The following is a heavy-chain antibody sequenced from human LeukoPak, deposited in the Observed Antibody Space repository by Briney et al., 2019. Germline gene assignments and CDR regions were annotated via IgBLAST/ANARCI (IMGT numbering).Heavy chain of an antibody. D-gene: IGHD4-23*01. CDR1: AFTLSSNH. CDR2: IYSGDRT. CDR3: ARDQVYSGSPRYWYFDL. Sequence: GGSLRLSCAASAFTLSSNHMGWVRQAPGKGLEWVSVIYSGDRTYYGDSVRGRITVSRDSSNNMLYRQMNSLRPENKAVYYCARDQVYSGSPRYWYFDLWGGGTLVTVAS. V-gene: IGHV3-53*01. J-gene: IGHJ2*01.